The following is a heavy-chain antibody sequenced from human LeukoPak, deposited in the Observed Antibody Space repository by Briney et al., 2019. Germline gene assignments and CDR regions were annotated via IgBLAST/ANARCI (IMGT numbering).Heavy chain of an antibody. D-gene: IGHD6-13*01. CDR3: ARGSLQQLVRRKLYYFDY. J-gene: IGHJ4*02. Sequence: SETLSLTCTVSDGSISNSNYYWAWIRQPPGKGLERLGSVYYSGPTYYNPSLKSRVTIAVDTPKNQFSLKLSSVTAADTAVYYCARGSLQQLVRRKLYYFDYWGQGTLVTVSS. CDR2: VYYSGPT. CDR1: DGSISNSNYY. V-gene: IGHV4-39*07.